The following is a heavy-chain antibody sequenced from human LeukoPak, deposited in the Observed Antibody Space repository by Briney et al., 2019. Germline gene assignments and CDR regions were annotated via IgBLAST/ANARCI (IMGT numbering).Heavy chain of an antibody. CDR1: GGSLSSSSYY. V-gene: IGHV4-39*07. Sequence: SETLSLTCTVSGGSLSSSSYYWGWIRQPPGKGLEWIGSIYYSGSTYYNPSLKSRVTISVDTSKNQFSLKLSSVTAADTAVYYCARHYYDILTGYYNWFDPWGQGTLVTVSS. J-gene: IGHJ5*02. CDR3: ARHYYDILTGYYNWFDP. CDR2: IYYSGST. D-gene: IGHD3-9*01.